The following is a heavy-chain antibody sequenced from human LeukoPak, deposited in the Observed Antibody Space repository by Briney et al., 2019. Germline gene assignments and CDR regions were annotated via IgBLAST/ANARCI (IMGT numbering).Heavy chain of an antibody. D-gene: IGHD2-15*01. Sequence: GGSLRRSCAASGFTFGSYAMTWVRQAPGKGLEWVSVISGSDSSTYYADSVKGRFTISRDNSKNTLYLQMNSLRAEDTAFYYCAKGGSGSSYSYLDCWGQGTLVTVSS. V-gene: IGHV3-23*01. CDR3: AKGGSGSSYSYLDC. CDR2: ISGSDSST. CDR1: GFTFGSYA. J-gene: IGHJ4*02.